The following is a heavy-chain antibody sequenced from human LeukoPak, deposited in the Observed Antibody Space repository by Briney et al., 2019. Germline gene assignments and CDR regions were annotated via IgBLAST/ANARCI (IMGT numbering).Heavy chain of an antibody. CDR1: GFTVSSNY. J-gene: IGHJ4*02. D-gene: IGHD2-2*02. Sequence: GGSLRLSCAASGFTVSSNYMSWVRQAPGKGLEWVSAISDSGGSTYYADSVKGRFTISRDNSKSTLYLQMNSLRAEDTALFYCAMGSGTNYYTPLDYWGQGTLVTVSS. CDR2: ISDSGGST. CDR3: AMGSGTNYYTPLDY. V-gene: IGHV3-23*01.